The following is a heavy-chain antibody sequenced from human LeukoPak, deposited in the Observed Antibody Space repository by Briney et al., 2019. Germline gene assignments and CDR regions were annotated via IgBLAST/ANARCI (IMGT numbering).Heavy chain of an antibody. CDR2: INHSGST. V-gene: IGHV4-34*01. D-gene: IGHD3-10*01. Sequence: SETLSLTCTVSGGSISSYYWSWIRQPPGKGLEWIGEINHSGSTNYNPSLKSRVTISVDTSKNQFSLKLSSVTAADTAVYYCARGRRLYYGSGRAGYFDYWGQGTLVTVSS. CDR3: ARGRRLYYGSGRAGYFDY. CDR1: GGSISSYY. J-gene: IGHJ4*02.